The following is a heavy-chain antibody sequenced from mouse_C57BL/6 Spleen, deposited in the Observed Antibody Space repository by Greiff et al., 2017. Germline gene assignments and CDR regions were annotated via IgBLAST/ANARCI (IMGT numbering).Heavy chain of an antibody. CDR2: ISGGGGNT. V-gene: IGHV5-9*01. J-gene: IGHJ4*01. CDR1: GFTFSSYT. CDR3: ARRYGSTAGAMDY. D-gene: IGHD1-1*01. Sequence: DVMLVESGGGLVKPGGSLKLSCAASGFTFSSYTMSWVRQTPEKRLEWVATISGGGGNTYYPDSVKGRFTISRDNAKNTLYLQMSSLRSEDTALYYCARRYGSTAGAMDYWGQGTSVTVSS.